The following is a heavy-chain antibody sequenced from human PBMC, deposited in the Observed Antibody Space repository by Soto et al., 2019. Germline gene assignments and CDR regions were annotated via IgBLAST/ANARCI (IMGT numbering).Heavy chain of an antibody. CDR1: GFTFNNSW. CDR3: ARSWGV. D-gene: IGHD3-16*01. CDR2: ITSDGTAI. J-gene: IGHJ6*02. Sequence: EVQLVESGGGLVQPGGSLRLSCAASGFTFNNSWMHWVRQAPGKGLVWVSRITSDGTAITYADSVKGRFTISRDNAKNTLSLQMNGLRAEDAAVYYCARSWGVWGQGTTFTVSS. V-gene: IGHV3-74*01.